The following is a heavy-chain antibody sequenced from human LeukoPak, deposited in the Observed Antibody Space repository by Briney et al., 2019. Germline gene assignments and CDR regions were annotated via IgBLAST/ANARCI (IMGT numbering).Heavy chain of an antibody. CDR3: ARVLIPDTYYYDSSGYNVFDY. J-gene: IGHJ4*02. D-gene: IGHD3-22*01. Sequence: ASETLSLTCAVSGYFISSGYYWGWIRQPPGKGLEWIGSIYHSGSTYYNPSLKSRVTISVDTSKNQFPLKLSSVTAADTAVYYCARVLIPDTYYYDSSGYNVFDYWGQGTLVTVSS. CDR2: IYHSGST. CDR1: GYFISSGYY. V-gene: IGHV4-38-2*01.